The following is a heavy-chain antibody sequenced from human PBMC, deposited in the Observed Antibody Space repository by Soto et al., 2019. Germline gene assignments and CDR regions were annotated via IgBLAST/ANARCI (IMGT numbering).Heavy chain of an antibody. D-gene: IGHD3-10*02. CDR3: AQPVLAMFGFVS. CDR2: ITWDGDE. V-gene: IGHV2-5*02. Sequence: QITLKESGPTQVKPTQTLTLTCSFSGFSLSTSGMGVGWIRQPPGQALEWLALITWDGDERYRPSLRNSLTSTRDSSKNQVVLTMPNMDFVYTATYDGAQPVLAMFGFVSWGQGALVTVSS. J-gene: IGHJ1*01. CDR1: GFSLSTSGMG.